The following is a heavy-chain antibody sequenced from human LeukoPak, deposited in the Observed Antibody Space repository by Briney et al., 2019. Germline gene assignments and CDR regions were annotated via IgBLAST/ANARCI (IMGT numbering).Heavy chain of an antibody. CDR3: ARDLTDYYDSSGYYDY. J-gene: IGHJ4*02. Sequence: ASVKVSCKASGYTFTSYYMYWVRQAPGQGLEWMGIINPSGGSTSYAQKFQGRVTMTRDTSTSTVYMELSSLRSEDTAVYYCARDLTDYYDSSGYYDYWGQGTLVTVSS. CDR2: INPSGGST. D-gene: IGHD3-22*01. V-gene: IGHV1-46*01. CDR1: GYTFTSYY.